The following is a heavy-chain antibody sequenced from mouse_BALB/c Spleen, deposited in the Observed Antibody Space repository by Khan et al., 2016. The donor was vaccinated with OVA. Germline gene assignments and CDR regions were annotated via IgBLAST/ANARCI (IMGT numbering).Heavy chain of an antibody. CDR3: ARSITTSEVDYYAMDY. D-gene: IGHD1-1*01. Sequence: VQLKESGGDLVNPGGSLKLSCAASGFTFSSYGMSWVRQTPDKRLEWVATISSGGHYTYFPDSVRGRFTISRDNAKNTLYLQMSSLKSEDTAMYYCARSITTSEVDYYAMDYWGQGTSVTVSS. J-gene: IGHJ4*01. CDR2: ISSGGHYT. CDR1: GFTFSSYG. V-gene: IGHV5-6*01.